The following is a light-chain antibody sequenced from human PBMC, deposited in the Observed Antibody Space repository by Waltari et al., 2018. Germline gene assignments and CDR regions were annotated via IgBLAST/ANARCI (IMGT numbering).Light chain of an antibody. CDR1: QSVSVY. V-gene: IGKV3-11*01. Sequence: EIVLTQSPVTLSLSPGGGATLSCRASQSVSVYLAWYQLKPSQAPRLLVYDASNRATGIPARCSGSWSGTDCTLTISSLEPEDFAVYYCQQRSNWPLTFGGGTKVDIK. CDR2: DAS. J-gene: IGKJ4*01. CDR3: QQRSNWPLT.